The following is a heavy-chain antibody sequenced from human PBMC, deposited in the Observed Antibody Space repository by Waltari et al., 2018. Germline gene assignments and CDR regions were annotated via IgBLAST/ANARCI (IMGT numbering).Heavy chain of an antibody. CDR2: SGGSHGNT. CDR1: GYRFSDHG. J-gene: IGHJ4*02. V-gene: IGHV1-18*01. D-gene: IGHD3-3*01. Sequence: QVQLVQSGADVQKPGASTKVACKASGYRFSDHGIVWVRQGPGQGMEWMGWSGGSHGNTNYGKRFEGRVYMTTDTSTTTAYLELRGLTADDTAVYFCARDRDGKDYLSGYCAHAIFGHWGQGTLVTVSS. CDR3: ARDRDGKDYLSGYCAHAIFGH.